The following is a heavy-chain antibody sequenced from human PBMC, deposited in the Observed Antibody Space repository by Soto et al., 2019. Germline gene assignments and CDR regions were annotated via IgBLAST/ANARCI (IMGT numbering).Heavy chain of an antibody. CDR1: GYTFTSYD. J-gene: IGHJ4*02. CDR3: ARDTPPTDY. V-gene: IGHV1-18*01. CDR2: ISAYNGNT. Sequence: QVQLVQSGAEVKKPGASVKVSCKASGYTFTSYDIRWVRQAPGQGLEWMGWISAYNGNTNYAQKLQGRVTMTTDTTTSTAYMNLMSLKAADTALYSSARDTPPTDYWGQGTLVTVSS.